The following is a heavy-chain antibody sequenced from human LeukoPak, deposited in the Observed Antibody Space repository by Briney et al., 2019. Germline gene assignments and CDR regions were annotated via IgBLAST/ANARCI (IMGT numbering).Heavy chain of an antibody. V-gene: IGHV2-70*12. CDR2: IDWDDDK. J-gene: IGHJ4*02. Sequence: ESGPTLVNPTQTLTLTCTFSGFSLSTSGMCVSWIRQPPGKALEWLARIDWDDDKYYSTSLKTRLTISKDTSKNQVVLTMTNMDPVDTATYYCAHSYDYGDQNLAGYFDYWGQGTLVTVSS. D-gene: IGHD4-17*01. CDR3: AHSYDYGDQNLAGYFDY. CDR1: GFSLSTSGMC.